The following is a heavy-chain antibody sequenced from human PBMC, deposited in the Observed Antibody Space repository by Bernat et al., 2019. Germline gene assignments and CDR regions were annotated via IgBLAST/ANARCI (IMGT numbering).Heavy chain of an antibody. V-gene: IGHV4-34*01. Sequence: QLQLQQWGAGLLKPSETLSLTCAVYGGSFSGYYWSWIRQPPGKGLEWIGEINHSGSTNYNPSLKSRVTISVDTSKNQFSLKLSSVTAADTAVYYCARGQTGYCSSTSCYATRYMDVWGKGTTVTVSS. CDR2: INHSGST. J-gene: IGHJ6*03. CDR1: GGSFSGYY. CDR3: ARGQTGYCSSTSCYATRYMDV. D-gene: IGHD2-2*01.